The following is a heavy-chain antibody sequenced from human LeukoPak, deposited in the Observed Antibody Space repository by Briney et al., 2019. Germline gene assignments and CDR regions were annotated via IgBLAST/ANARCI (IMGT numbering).Heavy chain of an antibody. CDR3: ARETTGGGFDY. V-gene: IGHV4-59*11. D-gene: IGHD1-14*01. Sequence: PSETLSLTCTVSGGSIRSHYWSWIRQPPGKGLEWIGYIYHSGSTYYNPSLKSRVTISVDRSKNQFSLKLSSVTAADTAVYYCARETTGGGFDYWGQGTLVTVSS. CDR1: GGSIRSHY. CDR2: IYHSGST. J-gene: IGHJ4*02.